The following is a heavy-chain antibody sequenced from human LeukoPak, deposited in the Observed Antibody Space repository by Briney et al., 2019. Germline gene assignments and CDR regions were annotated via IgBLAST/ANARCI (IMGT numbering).Heavy chain of an antibody. CDR3: AKDGSHDYVWGSYRYY. Sequence: GGSLRLSCAASGSTFSSYAMSWVRQAPGKGLEWVSAISGSGGSTYYADSVKGGFTTSRDNSKNTLYLQMNSLRAEDTAVYYCAKDGSHDYVWGSYRYYWGQGTLVTVSS. J-gene: IGHJ4*02. CDR1: GSTFSSYA. CDR2: ISGSGGST. V-gene: IGHV3-23*01. D-gene: IGHD3-16*02.